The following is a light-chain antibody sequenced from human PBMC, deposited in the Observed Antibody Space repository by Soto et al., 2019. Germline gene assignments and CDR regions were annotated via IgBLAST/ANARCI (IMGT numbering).Light chain of an antibody. V-gene: IGKV1-9*01. CDR2: AAS. Sequence: DIQLTQSPSFLSASVGDRVTITCRASQAISSSLAWYQHNPGKAPKLLIYAASTLQNGVTSSFSGSGSGTEFTLTISSLQPEDFATYYCQHLNDYRYTFGQGTKVEIK. CDR1: QAISSS. CDR3: QHLNDYRYT. J-gene: IGKJ2*01.